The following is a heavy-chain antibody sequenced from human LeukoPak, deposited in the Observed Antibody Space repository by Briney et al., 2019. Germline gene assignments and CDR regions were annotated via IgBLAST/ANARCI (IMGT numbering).Heavy chain of an antibody. V-gene: IGHV1-69*04. Sequence: SVKVSCKASGGTFSSYAISWVRQAPGQGLEWMGRIIPILGIANYAQKFQGRVTITADKSTSTAYMELSSLRSEDTAVYYCARASLGGKYYYDSSGYYTFDYWGQGTLVTVSS. CDR1: GGTFSSYA. D-gene: IGHD3-22*01. CDR3: ARASLGGKYYYDSSGYYTFDY. CDR2: IIPILGIA. J-gene: IGHJ4*02.